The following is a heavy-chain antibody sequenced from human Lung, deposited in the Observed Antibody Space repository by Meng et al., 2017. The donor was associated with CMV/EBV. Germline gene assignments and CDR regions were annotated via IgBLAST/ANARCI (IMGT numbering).Heavy chain of an antibody. CDR2: ISSSGSTI. CDR1: GFTFSDYY. Sequence: GESLKISCAASGFTFSDYYMSWIRQAPGKGLEWVSYISSSGSTIYYADSVKGRFTISRDNAKNSLYLQMNSLRAEDTAVYYCAREVAYDFWSGYNWFDPWGQGXLVTVSS. J-gene: IGHJ5*02. V-gene: IGHV3-11*01. D-gene: IGHD3-3*01. CDR3: AREVAYDFWSGYNWFDP.